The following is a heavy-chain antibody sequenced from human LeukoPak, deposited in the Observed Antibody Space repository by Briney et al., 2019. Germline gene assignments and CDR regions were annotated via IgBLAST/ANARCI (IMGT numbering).Heavy chain of an antibody. CDR3: ARTRLVAGPDY. J-gene: IGHJ4*02. CDR1: GGXFSSYA. CDR2: IIPILGIA. D-gene: IGHD6-19*01. V-gene: IGHV1-69*04. Sequence: GASVKVSCKASGGXFSSYAISWVRQAPGQGLEWMGRIIPILGIANYAQKFQGRVTITADKSTSTAYMELSSLRSEDTAVYYCARTRLVAGPDYWGQGTLVTVSS.